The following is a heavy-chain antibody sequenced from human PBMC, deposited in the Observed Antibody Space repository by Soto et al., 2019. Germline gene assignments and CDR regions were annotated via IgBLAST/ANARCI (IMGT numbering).Heavy chain of an antibody. CDR3: ARGRYCLTGRCFPNWFDS. D-gene: IGHD7-27*01. V-gene: IGHV4-30-4*01. CDR2: IYKSATT. Sequence: SETLSLTFSVSGDSISNLDYFWAWIRQPPGQALEYIGYIYKSATTYYNPSFESRVAISVDTSKSQFSLNVTSVTAADTAVYFCARGRYCLTGRCFPNWFDSWGQGALVTVSS. CDR1: GDSISNLDYF. J-gene: IGHJ5*01.